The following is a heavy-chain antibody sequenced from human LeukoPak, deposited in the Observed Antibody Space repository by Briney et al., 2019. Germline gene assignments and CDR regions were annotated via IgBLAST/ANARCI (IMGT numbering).Heavy chain of an antibody. CDR2: IYSGGDT. V-gene: IGHV3-53*01. J-gene: IGHJ3*02. Sequence: PGPSLTLSCAAAAFIVTNNYMAWARHAPGNGLEWVSLIYSGGDTHYAASVRGRFTISRDNSRNTLYLQMDSLRAEDTALYYCARDDNAFDIWGQGTMVTVSS. CDR3: ARDDNAFDI. CDR1: AFIVTNNY.